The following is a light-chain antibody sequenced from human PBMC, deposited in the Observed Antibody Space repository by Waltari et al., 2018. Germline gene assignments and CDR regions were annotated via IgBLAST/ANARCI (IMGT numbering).Light chain of an antibody. CDR1: SSDVGGYNY. CDR3: TSFTGAASWV. V-gene: IGLV2-14*01. CDR2: EVS. J-gene: IGLJ3*02. Sequence: QSALTQPASVSGSPGQSITISCTGTSSDVGGYNYVSWLQQHPGRAPKLIIYEVSHRPSGVSGRFSGSKSANTASLTISGLQTEDEADCYCTSFTGAASWVFGAGAKVTV.